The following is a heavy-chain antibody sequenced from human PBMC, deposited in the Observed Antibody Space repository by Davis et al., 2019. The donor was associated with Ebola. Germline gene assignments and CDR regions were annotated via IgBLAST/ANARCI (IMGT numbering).Heavy chain of an antibody. D-gene: IGHD6-6*01. CDR2: ISYDGSNK. CDR3: ARDQGAIAARPSAFDM. V-gene: IGHV3-30*03. Sequence: GESLKISCAASGFTFSSYGMHWVRQAPGKGLEWVAVISYDGSNKYYADSVKGRFTISRDNSKNTLYLQMNSLRDEDTAVYYCARDQGAIAARPSAFDMWGQGTMVTVSS. J-gene: IGHJ3*02. CDR1: GFTFSSYG.